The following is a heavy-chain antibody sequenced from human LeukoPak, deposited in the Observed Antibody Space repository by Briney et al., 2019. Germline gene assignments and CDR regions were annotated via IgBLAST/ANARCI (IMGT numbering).Heavy chain of an antibody. V-gene: IGHV1-24*01. Sequence: GASVKVSCKISGYTLTETSMHWVRQAPGQGLEWMGGFNPEDGETIYARSFLGRLTVTEDTSTDTAYMELSSLRSEDTAMYYCATEIVGYGDVHYFDSWGQGTLVTVSS. CDR1: GYTLTETS. D-gene: IGHD4-17*01. CDR3: ATEIVGYGDVHYFDS. J-gene: IGHJ4*02. CDR2: FNPEDGET.